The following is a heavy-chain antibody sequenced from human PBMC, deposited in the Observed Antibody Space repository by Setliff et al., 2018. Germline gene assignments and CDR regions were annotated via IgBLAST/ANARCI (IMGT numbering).Heavy chain of an antibody. CDR3: ATDGPVLNGDYIS. D-gene: IGHD3-10*01. J-gene: IGHJ5*02. CDR2: IYQNGIT. V-gene: IGHV4-39*07. CDR1: GASISTTYYY. Sequence: SETLSLTCSVSGASISTTYYYWDWIRQSPEKGLEWIGTIYQNGITYYNPSVKSRVTISVDKSKNQFSLSLRSVTAADAAVYYCATDGPVLNGDYISWGQGTLVTVSS.